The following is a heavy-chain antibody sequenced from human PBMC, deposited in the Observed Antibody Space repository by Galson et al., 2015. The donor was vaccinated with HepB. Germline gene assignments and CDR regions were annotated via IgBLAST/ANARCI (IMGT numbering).Heavy chain of an antibody. D-gene: IGHD3-22*01. CDR3: AGIRSHYDRGPDDAFDI. J-gene: IGHJ3*02. V-gene: IGHV4-59*01. Sequence: ETLSLTCTVSGGSISSYYWSWIRQPPGKGLEWIGYIYYSGSTNYNPSLKSRVTISVDTSKNQFSLKLSSVTAADTAVYYCAGIRSHYDRGPDDAFDIWGQGTMVTVSS. CDR2: IYYSGST. CDR1: GGSISSYY.